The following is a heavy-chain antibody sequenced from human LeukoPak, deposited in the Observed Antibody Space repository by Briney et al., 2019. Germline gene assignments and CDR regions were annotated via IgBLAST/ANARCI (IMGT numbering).Heavy chain of an antibody. CDR2: IYYTGST. D-gene: IGHD2-21*02. V-gene: IGHV4-59*08. J-gene: IGHJ3*02. CDR3: ARRVVVSVTSNDAFDI. CDR1: GGSISSYY. Sequence: SETLSLTCTVSGGSISSYYWNWIRQPPGKGLEWIGYIYYTGSTKYNPSIQSRVTISVDTSKNQFSPKLSSVTAADTAVYYCARRVVVSVTSNDAFDIWGQGTMVTVSS.